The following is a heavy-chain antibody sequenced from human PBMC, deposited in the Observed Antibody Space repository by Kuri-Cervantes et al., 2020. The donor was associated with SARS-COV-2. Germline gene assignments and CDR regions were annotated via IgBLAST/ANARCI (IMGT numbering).Heavy chain of an antibody. CDR2: INHSGST. CDR1: GGSFSGYY. CDR3: ARDRTVTTLYYYYMDV. Sequence: QTLSLTCAVYGGSFSGYYWSWIRQPPGKGLEWIGEINHSGSTNYNPSLKSRVTISVDTSKNQFSLKLSSVTAADTAVYYCARDRTVTTLYYYYMDVWGKGTTVTVSS. V-gene: IGHV4-34*01. D-gene: IGHD4-17*01. J-gene: IGHJ6*03.